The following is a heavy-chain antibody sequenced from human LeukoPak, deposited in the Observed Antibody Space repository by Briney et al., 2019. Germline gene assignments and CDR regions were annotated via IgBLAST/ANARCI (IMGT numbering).Heavy chain of an antibody. CDR1: GFTFSSYG. CDR2: IRYDGSNK. D-gene: IGHD2-15*01. Sequence: GGSLRLSCAASGFTFSSYGMHWVRQAPGKGLEWVAFIRYDGSNKYYADSVKGRFTISRDNSKNTLYMQMNSLRAEDTAVYYCAKDGGSTEDYMDVWGKGTTVTVSS. V-gene: IGHV3-30*02. J-gene: IGHJ6*03. CDR3: AKDGGSTEDYMDV.